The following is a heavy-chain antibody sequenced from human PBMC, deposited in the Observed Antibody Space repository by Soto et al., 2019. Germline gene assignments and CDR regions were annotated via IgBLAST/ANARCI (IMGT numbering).Heavy chain of an antibody. V-gene: IGHV3-30*18. CDR2: ISYDGSNT. CDR1: GFTFSSYG. Sequence: SLRLSCVASGFTFSSYGMHWVRQAPGKGLEWVAIISYDGSNTYYADSVKGRFTISRDNSKNTLYLQMNSLRAEDTALYYCAKNTIFGVVTPKGAFDIWGQGTMVTVSS. J-gene: IGHJ3*02. D-gene: IGHD3-3*01. CDR3: AKNTIFGVVTPKGAFDI.